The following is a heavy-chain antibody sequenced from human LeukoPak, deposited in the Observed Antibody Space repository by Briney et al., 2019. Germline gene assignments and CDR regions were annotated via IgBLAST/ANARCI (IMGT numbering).Heavy chain of an antibody. CDR1: GFSFTSYW. D-gene: IGHD5-24*01. J-gene: IGHJ3*02. CDR3: ARIRRDGYFDAFDI. CDR2: IYPGDSDT. Sequence: GESLQISCQGYGFSFTSYWIGWVRPMPGKGLAWMGIIYPGDSDTRYSPSFQGQVTISADKSISTAYLQWSSLKASDTAMYYCARIRRDGYFDAFDIWGQGTMVTVSS. V-gene: IGHV5-51*01.